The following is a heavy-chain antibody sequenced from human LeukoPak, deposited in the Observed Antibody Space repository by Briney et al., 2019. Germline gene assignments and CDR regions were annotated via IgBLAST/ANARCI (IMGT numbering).Heavy chain of an antibody. J-gene: IGHJ4*02. D-gene: IGHD3-10*01. V-gene: IGHV5-10-1*01. CDR3: ARHTISDY. Sequence: GESLQISCKGSGSSFSSYWINWVRQMPGKGLEWMGRIDPSDSYTNYNPSFQGHVTISADKSISTAYLQWSSLMASDTAMYYCARHTISDYWGQGTQVTVSS. CDR2: IDPSDSYT. CDR1: GSSFSSYW.